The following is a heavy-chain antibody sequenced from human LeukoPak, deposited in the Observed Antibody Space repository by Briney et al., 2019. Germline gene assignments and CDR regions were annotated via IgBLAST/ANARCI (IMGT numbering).Heavy chain of an antibody. V-gene: IGHV5-10-1*01. D-gene: IGHD3-16*01. Sequence: GESLRICCKGSGYTFTNYWISWVRQMPGKGVEWMGTIDPGDSYINYSPSLEGHVIMSTDKATNTAHLRWSSLKASDTGIYYCSRRGIEFGHFYDYWGQGTPVTVSS. CDR2: IDPGDSYI. CDR3: SRRGIEFGHFYDY. CDR1: GYTFTNYW. J-gene: IGHJ4*02.